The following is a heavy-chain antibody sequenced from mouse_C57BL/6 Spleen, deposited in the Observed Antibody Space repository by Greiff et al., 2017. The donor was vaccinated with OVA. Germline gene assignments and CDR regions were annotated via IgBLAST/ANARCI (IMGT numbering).Heavy chain of an antibody. CDR3: VRGIYDGYYGYFDV. CDR2: IRSKSNNYAT. Sequence: GGGLVQPKGSLKLSCAASGFSFNTYAMNWVRQAPGKGLEWVARIRSKSNNYATYYADSVKDRFTISRDDSESMLYLQMNNLKTEDTAMYYCVRGIYDGYYGYFDVWGTGTTVTVSS. CDR1: GFSFNTYA. V-gene: IGHV10-1*01. D-gene: IGHD2-3*01. J-gene: IGHJ1*03.